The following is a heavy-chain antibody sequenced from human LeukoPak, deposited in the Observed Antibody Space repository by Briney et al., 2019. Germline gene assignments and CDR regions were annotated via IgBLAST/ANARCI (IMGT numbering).Heavy chain of an antibody. J-gene: IGHJ6*03. V-gene: IGHV1-69*06. CDR3: ARAPMVRGVYYYYYMDV. CDR1: GGSFSNFG. D-gene: IGHD3-10*01. Sequence: GASVKVSCKASGGSFSNFGISWVRQAPGQGLEWMGGIIPIFGTANYAQKFQGRVTITADKSTSTAYMELSSLRSEDTAVYYCARAPMVRGVYYYYYMDVWGKGATVTVSS. CDR2: IIPIFGTA.